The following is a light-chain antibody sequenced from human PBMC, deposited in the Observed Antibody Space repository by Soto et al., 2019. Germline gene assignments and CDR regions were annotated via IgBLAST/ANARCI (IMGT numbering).Light chain of an antibody. V-gene: IGKV3-20*01. CDR1: QSFRGL. CDR3: QQYGSSGT. CDR2: DAS. Sequence: VLTQAPVTLSLYPGERATLSCRASQSFRGLLAWYQQKPGQAPRLLIYDASNRATGIPDRFSGSGSGTDFTLTISRLEPEDFAVYYCQQYGSSGTLGQGTKVDIK. J-gene: IGKJ1*01.